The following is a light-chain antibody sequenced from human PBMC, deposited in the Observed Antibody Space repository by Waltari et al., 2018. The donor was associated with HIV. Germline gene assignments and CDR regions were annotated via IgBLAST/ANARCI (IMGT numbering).Light chain of an antibody. V-gene: IGLV2-11*01. J-gene: IGLJ2*01. Sequence: QSALTQPRSVSGSPGQSVTISCTGTSSDVGGYDYVSWYQQHPGEAPKLIIYDVSKRPSGVPDRFSGSKSGNTASLTISGLQAEDEAGYYCCSYAGSDTFVLFGGGTKVTVL. CDR2: DVS. CDR3: CSYAGSDTFVL. CDR1: SSDVGGYDY.